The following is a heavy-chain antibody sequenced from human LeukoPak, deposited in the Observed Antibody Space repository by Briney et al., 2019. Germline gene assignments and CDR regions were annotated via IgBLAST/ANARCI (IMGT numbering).Heavy chain of an antibody. Sequence: ASVKVSCKASGYTFTSYGISWVRQAPGQGLEWMGGIIPIFGTANYAQKFQGRVTITADESTSTAYMELSSLRSEDTAVYYCASIITMVPYGMDVWGQGTTVTVSS. D-gene: IGHD3-10*01. CDR2: IIPIFGTA. CDR1: GYTFTSYG. CDR3: ASIITMVPYGMDV. V-gene: IGHV1-69*13. J-gene: IGHJ6*02.